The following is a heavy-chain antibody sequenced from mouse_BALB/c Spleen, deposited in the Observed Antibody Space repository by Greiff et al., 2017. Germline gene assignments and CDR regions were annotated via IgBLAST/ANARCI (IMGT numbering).Heavy chain of an antibody. CDR2: INPGSGGT. V-gene: IGHV1-54*01. Sequence: VQLQQSGAELVRPGTSVKVSCKASGYAFTNYLIEWVKQRPGQGLEWIGVINPGSGGTNYNEKFKGKATLTADKSSSTAYMQLSSLTSDDSAVYFCAREDYGNLYYFDYWGQGTTRTVSS. CDR3: AREDYGNLYYFDY. D-gene: IGHD2-1*01. J-gene: IGHJ2*01. CDR1: GYAFTNYL.